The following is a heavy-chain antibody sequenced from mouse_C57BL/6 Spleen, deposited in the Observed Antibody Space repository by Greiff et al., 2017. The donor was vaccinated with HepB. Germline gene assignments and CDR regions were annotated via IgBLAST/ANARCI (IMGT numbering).Heavy chain of an antibody. D-gene: IGHD2-2*01. J-gene: IGHJ2*01. CDR2: IYPGDGDT. CDR1: GYAFSSYW. V-gene: IGHV1-80*01. CDR3: ALPLWLRTGFDY. Sequence: VQLVESGAELVKPGASVKISCKASGYAFSSYWMNWVKQRPGKGLEWIGQIYPGDGDTNYNGKFKGKATLTADKSSSTAYMQLSSLTSEDSAVYFCALPLWLRTGFDYWGQGTTLTVSS.